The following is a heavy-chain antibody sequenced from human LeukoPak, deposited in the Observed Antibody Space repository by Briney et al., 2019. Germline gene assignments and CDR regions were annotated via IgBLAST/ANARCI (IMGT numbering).Heavy chain of an antibody. V-gene: IGHV3-48*04. CDR1: GFTFNPYG. D-gene: IGHD3-16*01. CDR3: ARISREVSRYDYIFGGGAFDY. J-gene: IGHJ4*02. CDR2: ISSDSGTI. Sequence: PGGSLRLSCTVSGFTFNPYGMNWVRQAPGKGLEWVSFISSDSGTIRYADSVKGRFTISRDNAKNSVFLQMNSLRAEDTAVYFCARISREVSRYDYIFGGGAFDYWGQGTLVTVSS.